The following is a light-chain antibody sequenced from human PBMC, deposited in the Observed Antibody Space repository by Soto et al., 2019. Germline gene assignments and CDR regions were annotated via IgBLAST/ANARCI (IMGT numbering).Light chain of an antibody. J-gene: IGKJ2*01. Sequence: DIQMTQSPSTLSASVGDRVTITCRASQSISTWLAWYQQNPGKAPKLLIYDAYSLESGVPSRFSGSGSGTEFSLTISSLQSDDSATYYCQQYNSYPYTFGQGTKLEIK. CDR3: QQYNSYPYT. V-gene: IGKV1-5*01. CDR2: DAY. CDR1: QSISTW.